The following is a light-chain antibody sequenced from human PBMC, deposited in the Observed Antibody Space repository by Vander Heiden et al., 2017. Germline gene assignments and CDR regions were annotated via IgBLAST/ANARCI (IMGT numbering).Light chain of an antibody. CDR2: KVS. J-gene: IGKJ2*01. CDR1: QSLLSSDGNTY. V-gene: IGKV2D-30*01. Sequence: DVVMTQSPPPLPVTLGQPASISCRSSQSLLSSDGNTYLSWLQQRPGHSPRRLIYKVSNWDSGVPDRFSGSGSGTDFTLEISRVEAEDVGIYYCVQGRHWPYTFGQGTKLEIK. CDR3: VQGRHWPYT.